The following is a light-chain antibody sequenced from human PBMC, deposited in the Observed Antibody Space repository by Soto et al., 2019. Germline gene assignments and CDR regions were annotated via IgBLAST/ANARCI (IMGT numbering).Light chain of an antibody. CDR3: QQGFSLPWT. CDR2: AAS. Sequence: DIQVTQSPSSLSASVGDRVTITCRASQDIKNYLNWYQRKPGTAPRLLIYAASSLHSGVPSTFSASGSGTDFALNITSLQAGDFGTYYCQQGFSLPWTFGQGTKVDIK. V-gene: IGKV1-39*01. CDR1: QDIKNY. J-gene: IGKJ1*01.